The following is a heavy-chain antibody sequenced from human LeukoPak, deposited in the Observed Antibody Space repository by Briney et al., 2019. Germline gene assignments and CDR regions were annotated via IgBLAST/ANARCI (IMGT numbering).Heavy chain of an antibody. CDR3: ARGVPRYCRSPGRAAAAICGVY. J-gene: IGHJ4*02. Sequence: ASVKVSCKASGYTFTSYGINWVRQATGQGLEWMGWMNPNSGNTGYAQKFQGRITMTRNTSISTAYMELSSLKSEDTAVYYCARGVPRYCRSPGRAAAAICGVYWGQGTLVTVSS. CDR1: GYTFTSYG. CDR2: MNPNSGNT. V-gene: IGHV1-8*02. D-gene: IGHD2-2*01.